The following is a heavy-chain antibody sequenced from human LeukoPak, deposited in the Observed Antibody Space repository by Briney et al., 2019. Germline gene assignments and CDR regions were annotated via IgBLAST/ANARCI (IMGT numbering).Heavy chain of an antibody. Sequence: TSETLSLTCTVSGGSISTSSYYWGWVRQPPGKGLEWIGNIFYSGSTYYNPSLKSRITISVDTSKNQFSLKMRSVTAADTAVYYCARPTSKLGSFDYWGQGTLVTVSS. D-gene: IGHD2/OR15-2a*01. CDR1: GGSISTSSYY. CDR3: ARPTSKLGSFDY. CDR2: IFYSGST. V-gene: IGHV4-39*01. J-gene: IGHJ4*02.